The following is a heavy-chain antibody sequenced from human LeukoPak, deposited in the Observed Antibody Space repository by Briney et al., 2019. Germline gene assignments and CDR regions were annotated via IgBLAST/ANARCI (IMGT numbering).Heavy chain of an antibody. CDR1: GGSIKSYY. CDR3: ARHLVRDGYNYFFGS. CDR2: IDNSGSA. D-gene: IGHD5-24*01. Sequence: SETLSLTCTVSGGSIKSYYWSWIRQPPGKRLEWIGYIDNSGSANRNPSLKSRVTISADTSKNQFFLKLSSVAAADTAVYYCARHLVRDGYNYFFGSWGQGTLVTVSS. V-gene: IGHV4-59*08. J-gene: IGHJ5*01.